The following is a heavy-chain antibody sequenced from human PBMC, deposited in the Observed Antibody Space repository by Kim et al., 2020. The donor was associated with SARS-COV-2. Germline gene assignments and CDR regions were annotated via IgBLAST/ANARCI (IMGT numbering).Heavy chain of an antibody. D-gene: IGHD1-26*01. V-gene: IGHV3-66*01. CDR2: GST. Sequence: GSTYYADSVRGRFTISRDDSKNTLYLQMNTLRAEDTAVYYCAREGGRGVDVWGQGTTVTVSS. CDR3: AREGGRGVDV. J-gene: IGHJ6*02.